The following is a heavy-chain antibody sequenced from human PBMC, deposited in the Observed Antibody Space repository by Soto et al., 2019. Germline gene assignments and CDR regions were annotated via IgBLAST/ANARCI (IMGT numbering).Heavy chain of an antibody. CDR3: AKEGPYGSGSLFDY. D-gene: IGHD3-10*01. Sequence: GGSLRLSCAASGFTFSSYGMHRVRQAPGKGLEWVAVISYDGSNKYYADSVKGRFTISRDNSKNTLYLQMNSLRAEDTAVYYCAKEGPYGSGSLFDYWGQGTLVTVSS. V-gene: IGHV3-30*18. J-gene: IGHJ4*02. CDR1: GFTFSSYG. CDR2: ISYDGSNK.